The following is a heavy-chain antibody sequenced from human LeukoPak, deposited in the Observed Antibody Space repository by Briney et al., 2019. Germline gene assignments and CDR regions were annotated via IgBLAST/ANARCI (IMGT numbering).Heavy chain of an antibody. CDR1: GGSISSYY. CDR2: IYYSGST. D-gene: IGHD3-3*01. J-gene: IGHJ5*02. CDR3: ASHNYDFWSGYSPRDGHGWFDP. V-gene: IGHV4-59*01. Sequence: PSETLSLTCTVSGGSISSYYWSWIRQPPGKGLEWIGYIYYSGSTNYNPSLKSRVTISVDTSKNQFSLKLSSVTAADTAVYYCASHNYDFWSGYSPRDGHGWFDPWGQGTLVTVSS.